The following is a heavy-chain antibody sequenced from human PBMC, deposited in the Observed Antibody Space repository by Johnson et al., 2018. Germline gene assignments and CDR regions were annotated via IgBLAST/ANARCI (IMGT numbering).Heavy chain of an antibody. J-gene: IGHJ6*03. CDR3: ASSGYCRGRNCFSKDPYYFYYMDV. CDR2: IDPNSGNT. CDR1: GYTLKNYD. Sequence: QVQLVQSGAAVKEPGASVKVSCKASGYTLKNYDVNWVRQATGQGLEWMGSIDPNSGNTDYARTFEGRITMTSNPSIGTTYMELSSLRSEDTAIYYCASSGYCRGRNCFSKDPYYFYYMDVWGKGTTVTVSS. V-gene: IGHV1-8*01. D-gene: IGHD2-15*01.